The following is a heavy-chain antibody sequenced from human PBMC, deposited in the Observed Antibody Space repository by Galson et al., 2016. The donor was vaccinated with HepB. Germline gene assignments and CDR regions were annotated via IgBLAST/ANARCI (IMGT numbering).Heavy chain of an antibody. Sequence: SLRLSCAASGFTFSNAWMSWVRQAPGKGLEWVSYISRSTPTIYYADSVKGRFTVSSDNAKNSLYLQMNNLRDEDTAVYYCARDPHALDFWGQGTLVTVSS. CDR1: GFTFSNAW. J-gene: IGHJ4*02. CDR3: ARDPHALDF. V-gene: IGHV3-48*02. CDR2: ISRSTPTI.